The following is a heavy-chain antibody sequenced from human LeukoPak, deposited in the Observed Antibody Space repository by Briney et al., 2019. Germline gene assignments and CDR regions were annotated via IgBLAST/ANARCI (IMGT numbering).Heavy chain of an antibody. V-gene: IGHV3-48*01. Sequence: GGSLRLSCAASGFTFSTYSMNWVRQAPGKGLEWVSYISSSSSTIYYADSVKGRFTISRDNAKNSLYLQMNSLRAEDTAVYYCARDLGGELWHFDYWGQGTLVTVSS. CDR2: ISSSSSTI. CDR1: GFTFSTYS. J-gene: IGHJ4*02. D-gene: IGHD1-7*01. CDR3: ARDLGGELWHFDY.